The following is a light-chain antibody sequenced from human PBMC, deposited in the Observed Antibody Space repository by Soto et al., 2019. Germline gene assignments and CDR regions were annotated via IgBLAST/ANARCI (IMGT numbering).Light chain of an antibody. Sequence: EIVLTQSPGTLSLSPGERATLSCRASQSVNRSYLAWYQQKPGQAPRLLIYGASSRATGIPDRFSGSGSGTDFTLTISGLDPEDFAVYYCQQYDNSPMTFGQGTRLEI. CDR2: GAS. CDR3: QQYDNSPMT. V-gene: IGKV3-20*01. J-gene: IGKJ5*01. CDR1: QSVNRSY.